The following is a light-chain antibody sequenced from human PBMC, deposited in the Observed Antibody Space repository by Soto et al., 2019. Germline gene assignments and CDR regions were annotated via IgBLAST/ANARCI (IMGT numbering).Light chain of an antibody. CDR1: SSDVGGYNF. Sequence: QSALTQPPSASWSPGQSVTISCTGTSSDVGGYNFVSWYQLHPGKAPKLMIYEVNKRPSGVPDRFSGSKSGNTASLTVSGLQAEDEADYYCTSYAGSNDLGVVFGGGTKLTVL. CDR2: EVN. V-gene: IGLV2-8*01. CDR3: TSYAGSNDLGVV. J-gene: IGLJ2*01.